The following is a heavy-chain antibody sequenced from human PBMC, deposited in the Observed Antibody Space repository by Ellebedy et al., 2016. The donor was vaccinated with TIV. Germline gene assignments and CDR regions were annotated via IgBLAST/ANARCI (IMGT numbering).Heavy chain of an antibody. V-gene: IGHV3-7*03. CDR1: GFTFSGYW. CDR2: INKDGSVK. J-gene: IGHJ3*02. D-gene: IGHD3-16*01. CDR3: VRYVAVFDI. Sequence: PGGSLRLSCAGSGFTFSGYWMSWVRQAPGKGLEWVANINKDGSVKYYVDSVKGRFTISRDNAKKSLYLQMNSRRAEDTAVYYCVRYVAVFDIWGQGTMVTVSS.